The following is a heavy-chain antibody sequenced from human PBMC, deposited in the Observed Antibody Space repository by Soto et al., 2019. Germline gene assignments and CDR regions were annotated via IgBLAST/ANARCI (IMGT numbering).Heavy chain of an antibody. V-gene: IGHV3-23*01. CDR2: FGTSGNT. CDR3: ASRGRYYFDY. CDR1: GFTFSNYA. J-gene: IGHJ4*02. Sequence: GGSLRLSCAASGFTFSNYAMSWVRQGPGRRLEWVATFGTSGNTYYTDSVKGRFAISRDNSKNTLYLQMNSLRAEDTAVYYCASRGRYYFDYWGQGTLVTVSS.